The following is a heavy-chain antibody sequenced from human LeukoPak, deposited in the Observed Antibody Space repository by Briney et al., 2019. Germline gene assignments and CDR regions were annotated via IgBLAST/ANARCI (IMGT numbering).Heavy chain of an antibody. CDR2: IWYDGSNK. Sequence: GRSLRLSCAASGFTFSSYGMHWVRQAPGKGLEWVAVIWYDGSNKYYADSVKGRFTISRDNSKNTLYLQMDSLRAEDTAVYYCARSYYDSSGYYYGGLPYWGQGTLVTVSS. J-gene: IGHJ4*02. D-gene: IGHD3-22*01. CDR1: GFTFSSYG. V-gene: IGHV3-33*08. CDR3: ARSYYDSSGYYYGGLPY.